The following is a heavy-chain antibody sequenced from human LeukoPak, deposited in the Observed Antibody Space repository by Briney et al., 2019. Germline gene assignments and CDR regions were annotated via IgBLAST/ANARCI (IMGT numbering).Heavy chain of an antibody. D-gene: IGHD1-26*01. CDR1: GGTFSSYA. J-gene: IGHJ5*02. V-gene: IGHV1-69*06. CDR3: ARDRASSGSYPSWFDP. CDR2: IIPIFGTA. Sequence: ASVKVSCKASGGTFSSYAISWVRQAPGQGLEWMGGIIPIFGTANYAQKFQGRVTITADKSTSTAYMELSSLRSEDTAVYYCARDRASSGSYPSWFDPWGQGTLVTVSS.